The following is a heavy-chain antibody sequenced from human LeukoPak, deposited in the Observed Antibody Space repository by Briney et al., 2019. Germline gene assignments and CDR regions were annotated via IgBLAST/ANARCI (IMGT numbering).Heavy chain of an antibody. CDR2: IYGAGAGIT. Sequence: PGGSLRLSCAASGFTFSSYAMSWVRQAPGKGLEWVSVIYGAGAGITYYIDSVKGRFTISRDNSRNTVYLQMNSLRAEDTAVYYCARELGDWGQGTLVTVSS. CDR3: ARELGD. V-gene: IGHV3-23*03. D-gene: IGHD1-7*01. J-gene: IGHJ4*02. CDR1: GFTFSSYA.